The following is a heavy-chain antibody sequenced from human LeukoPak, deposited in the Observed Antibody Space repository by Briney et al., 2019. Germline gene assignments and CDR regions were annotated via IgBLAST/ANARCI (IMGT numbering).Heavy chain of an antibody. CDR3: AKLTTWLQQHSFDS. CDR1: GFTFTNYA. J-gene: IGHJ4*02. D-gene: IGHD5-24*01. CDR2: VSGSGGNT. Sequence: PGGSLRLSCTASGFTFTNYAMTWVRQAPGKGLEWVASVSGSGGNTYYADSVKGRLTISRDNSNNMVYLQMNSLRAEDTAVYYCAKLTTWLQQHSFDSWGQGTLVSVSS. V-gene: IGHV3-23*01.